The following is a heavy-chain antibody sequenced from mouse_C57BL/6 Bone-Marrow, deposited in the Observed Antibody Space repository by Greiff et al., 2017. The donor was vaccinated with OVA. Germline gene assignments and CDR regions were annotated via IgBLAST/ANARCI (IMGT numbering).Heavy chain of an antibody. Sequence: VQLKESGAELVRPGSSVKMSCKTSGYTFTSYGINWVKQRPGQGLEWIGYIYIGNGYTEYNEKFKGKATLTSDTSSSTAYMQLSSLTSEDSAIYFCARWRQLRPYYFDYWGQGTTLTVSS. CDR2: IYIGNGYT. CDR1: GYTFTSYG. D-gene: IGHD3-2*02. J-gene: IGHJ2*01. V-gene: IGHV1-58*01. CDR3: ARWRQLRPYYFDY.